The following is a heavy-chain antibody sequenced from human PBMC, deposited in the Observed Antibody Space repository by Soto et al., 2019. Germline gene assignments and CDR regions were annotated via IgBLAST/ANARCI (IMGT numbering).Heavy chain of an antibody. CDR3: AREALVVVAARDNYYYYYYMDV. D-gene: IGHD2-15*01. CDR2: IYYSGST. Sequence: SETLSLTCTVSGGSISSGGYYWSWIRQHPGKGLEWIGYIYYSGSTYYNPSLKSRVTISVDTSKNQFSLKLSSVTAADTAVYYCAREALVVVAARDNYYYYYYMDVWGKGTTVTVSS. J-gene: IGHJ6*03. CDR1: GGSISSGGYY. V-gene: IGHV4-31*03.